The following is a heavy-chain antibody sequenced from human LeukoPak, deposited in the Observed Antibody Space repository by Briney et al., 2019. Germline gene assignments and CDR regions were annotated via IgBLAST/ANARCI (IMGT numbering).Heavy chain of an antibody. Sequence: GGSLRLSCAASGFTFSTYSMNWVRQAPGKGLEWVSYISSRGSSIYYGDSVKGRFTISRDNAKNSLYLQMNSLRVEDTAVYYCARDLVSYYNYYMDVWGKGTTVTVSS. CDR1: GFTFSTYS. D-gene: IGHD3-16*01. J-gene: IGHJ6*03. V-gene: IGHV3-48*01. CDR2: ISSRGSSI. CDR3: ARDLVSYYNYYMDV.